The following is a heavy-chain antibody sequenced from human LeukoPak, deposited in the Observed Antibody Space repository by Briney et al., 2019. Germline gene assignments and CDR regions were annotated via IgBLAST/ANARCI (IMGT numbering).Heavy chain of an antibody. J-gene: IGHJ3*02. CDR2: ISYDGSNK. V-gene: IGHV3-30-3*01. CDR1: RFTFSSYA. Sequence: PGRSLRLSCAASRFTFSSYAMHWVRQAPGKGLEWMAVISYDGSNKYYADSVKGRFTISRDNSKNTLYLQMNSLRAEDTAVYYCARGMSMIVVPDAFDIWGQGTMVTVSS. CDR3: ARGMSMIVVPDAFDI. D-gene: IGHD3-22*01.